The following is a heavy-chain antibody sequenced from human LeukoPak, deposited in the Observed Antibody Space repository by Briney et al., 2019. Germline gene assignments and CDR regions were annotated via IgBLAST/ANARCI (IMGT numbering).Heavy chain of an antibody. Sequence: SGGSLRLSCAVSGFTFSNYGMHWVRQAPGKGLEWVAVISYDGSNKYYADSVKGRFTISRDGSKNTLYLQMKSLRAEDTAVYYCAKDHLGSSGWYPQHWGQGTLVIVSS. J-gene: IGHJ1*01. V-gene: IGHV3-30*18. D-gene: IGHD6-19*01. CDR2: ISYDGSNK. CDR3: AKDHLGSSGWYPQH. CDR1: GFTFSNYG.